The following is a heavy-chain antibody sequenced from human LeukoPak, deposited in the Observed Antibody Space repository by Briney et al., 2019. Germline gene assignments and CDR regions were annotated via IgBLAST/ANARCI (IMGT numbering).Heavy chain of an antibody. J-gene: IGHJ4*02. Sequence: QPGGSLRLSCAASGFTFSTYSMNWVRQAPGKGLQWVSYISESGAAMYYADSVKGRFTISRDNAKNSLYLQMNSLRDGDTAVYYCAGDSGNSFDYWGQGTLVTVSS. CDR3: AGDSGNSFDY. CDR2: ISESGAAM. CDR1: GFTFSTYS. V-gene: IGHV3-48*02.